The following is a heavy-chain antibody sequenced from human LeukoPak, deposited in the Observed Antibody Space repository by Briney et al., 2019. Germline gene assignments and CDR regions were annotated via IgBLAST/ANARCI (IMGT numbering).Heavy chain of an antibody. J-gene: IGHJ4*02. V-gene: IGHV3-23*01. D-gene: IGHD2-15*01. CDR2: ISGSGGST. CDR3: AKQKGYCSGGSCYYSDY. Sequence: GGSLRLSCAASGFTFSSYAMSWVRQAPGKGLEWVSAISGSGGSTYYADSVKGRFTISRDNSKNTLYLQMNSLRAEDTARYYCAKQKGYCSGGSCYYSDYWGQGTLVTVSS. CDR1: GFTFSSYA.